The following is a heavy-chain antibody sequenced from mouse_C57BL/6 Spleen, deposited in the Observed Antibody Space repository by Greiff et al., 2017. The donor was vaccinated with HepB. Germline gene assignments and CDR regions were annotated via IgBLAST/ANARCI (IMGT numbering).Heavy chain of an antibody. Sequence: EVKLMESGPELVKPGASVKISCKASGYSFTDYNMNWVKQSNGKSLEWIGVINPNYGTTSYNQKFKGKATLTVDQSSSTAYMQLNSLTSEDSAVYYCAREDIGDDGYWYFDVWGTGTTVTVSS. J-gene: IGHJ1*03. CDR1: GYSFTDYN. CDR3: AREDIGDDGYWYFDV. CDR2: INPNYGTT. V-gene: IGHV1-39*01. D-gene: IGHD2-12*01.